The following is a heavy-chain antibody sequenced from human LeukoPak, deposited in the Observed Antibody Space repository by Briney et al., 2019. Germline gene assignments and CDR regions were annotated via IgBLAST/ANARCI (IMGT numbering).Heavy chain of an antibody. V-gene: IGHV4-4*02. J-gene: IGHJ4*02. CDR2: VSLSGLT. Sequence: KTSETLSLTCGVSGGSITSTNWWSWVRQPPGQGLEWIGEVSLSGLTNYNPSLKSRVTISVDTSKNQFSLKLSSVTAADTAVYYCAGIEMAYFDYWGQGTLVTVSS. CDR1: GGSITSTNW. D-gene: IGHD5-24*01. CDR3: AGIEMAYFDY.